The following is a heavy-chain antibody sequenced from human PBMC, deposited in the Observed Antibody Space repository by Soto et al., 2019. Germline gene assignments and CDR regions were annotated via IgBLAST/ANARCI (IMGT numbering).Heavy chain of an antibody. CDR1: GGSISSSNW. V-gene: IGHV4-4*02. CDR2: IYHSGST. CDR3: ASIGYGEDYFDY. J-gene: IGHJ4*02. D-gene: IGHD5-18*01. Sequence: SETLSLTCAVSGGSISSSNWWRWVRQPPGKGLEWIGGIYHSGSTNYNPSLKSRVTISVDKSKNQFSLKLSSVTAADTAVYYCASIGYGEDYFDYWGQGTLVTVSS.